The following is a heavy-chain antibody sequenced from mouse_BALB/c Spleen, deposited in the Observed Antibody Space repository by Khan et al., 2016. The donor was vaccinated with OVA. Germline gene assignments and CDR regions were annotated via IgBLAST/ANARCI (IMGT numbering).Heavy chain of an antibody. V-gene: IGHV1-4*01. CDR1: GYTFTSYT. Sequence: QVQLQQSGAELARPGASVKMSCKASGYTFTSYTIHWIKLRPGQGLEWIGYINPSNGYTNYNQKFKDKATLTADKSSTTAYMELSSLTSDDSALDICVRDGAYHRNDGWFAYWGQGTLVTVSA. CDR3: VRDGAYHRNDGWFAY. J-gene: IGHJ3*01. CDR2: INPSNGYT. D-gene: IGHD2-14*01.